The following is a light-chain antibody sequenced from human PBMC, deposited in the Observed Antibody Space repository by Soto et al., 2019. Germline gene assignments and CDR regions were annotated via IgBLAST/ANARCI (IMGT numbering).Light chain of an antibody. V-gene: IGLV1-44*01. Sequence: QSVLTQPPSASGTPGQRFTISCSGSSSNIGSNTVNWYQQLPGTAPKLLIYSNNQRPSGVPDRFSGSKSGTSASLAISGLQSEDEADYYCAAWDDSLLHVVFGGGTKLTVL. CDR2: SNN. J-gene: IGLJ2*01. CDR3: AAWDDSLLHVV. CDR1: SSNIGSNT.